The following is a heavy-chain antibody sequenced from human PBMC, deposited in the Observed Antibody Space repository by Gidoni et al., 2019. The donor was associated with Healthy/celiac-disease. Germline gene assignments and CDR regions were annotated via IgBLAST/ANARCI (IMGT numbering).Heavy chain of an antibody. V-gene: IGHV2-5*01. CDR1: GFSLSTSGVG. D-gene: IGHD1-26*01. CDR2: IYWNDDK. CDR3: AQEADKKRGWARFDY. Sequence: QITLKESGPTLVKPTQTLTLTCTFSGFSLSTSGVGVGWIRQPPGKALEWLALIYWNDDKRYSPSLKSRLTITKDTSKNQVVLTMTNMDPVDTATYYCAQEADKKRGWARFDYWGQGTLVTVSS. J-gene: IGHJ4*02.